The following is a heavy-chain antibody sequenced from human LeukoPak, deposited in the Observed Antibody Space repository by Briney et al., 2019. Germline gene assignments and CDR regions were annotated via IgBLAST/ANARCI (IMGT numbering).Heavy chain of an antibody. CDR2: IYQSGST. V-gene: IGHV4-30-2*01. CDR3: ARGAAKVSRDGYKIRWSWFDP. J-gene: IGHJ5*02. D-gene: IGHD5-24*01. Sequence: NPSQTVSLTCTVSGGSISSGGYYWSWIRQPPGKGLEWIGSIYQSGSTYYNPSLKSRVTISVDRSKNQFSLKLSSVTAADTAVYYCARGAAKVSRDGYKIRWSWFDPWGQGTLVTVSS. CDR1: GGSISSGGYY.